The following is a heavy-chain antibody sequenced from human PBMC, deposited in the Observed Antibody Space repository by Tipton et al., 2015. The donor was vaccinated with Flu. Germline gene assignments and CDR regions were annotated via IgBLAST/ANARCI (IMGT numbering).Heavy chain of an antibody. Sequence: TLSLTCTVSGGSISSGGYYWSWIRQHPGKGLEWIGYIYYSGSTYHNPSLKSRVTISVDTSKNQFSLKLSSVTAADSAVYYCATYQGAYSSSSVLEIKDAFDIWGQVTMVTVSS. V-gene: IGHV4-31*03. CDR1: GGSISSGGYY. CDR2: IYYSGST. D-gene: IGHD6-6*01. J-gene: IGHJ3*02. CDR3: ATYQGAYSSSSVLEIKDAFDI.